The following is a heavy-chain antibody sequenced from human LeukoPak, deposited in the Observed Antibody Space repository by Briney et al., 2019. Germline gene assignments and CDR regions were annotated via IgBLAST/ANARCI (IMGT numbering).Heavy chain of an antibody. J-gene: IGHJ3*02. CDR3: ASQGGANYDFWSGYTDAFDI. Sequence: SETLSLTCTVSGGSISSYYWSWIRQPPGKGLEWIGYIYYSGSTNYNPSLKSRVTISVDTPKNQFSLKLSSVTAADTAVYYCASQGGANYDFWSGYTDAFDIWGQGTMVTVSS. CDR1: GGSISSYY. V-gene: IGHV4-59*01. D-gene: IGHD3-3*01. CDR2: IYYSGST.